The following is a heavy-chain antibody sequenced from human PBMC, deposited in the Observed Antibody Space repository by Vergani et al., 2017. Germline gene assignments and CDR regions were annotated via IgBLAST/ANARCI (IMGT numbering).Heavy chain of an antibody. V-gene: IGHV3-23*04. CDR2: IKNTGDST. CDR1: GFTFSSHA. Sequence: VQLVESGGGVVQRGGSLRLSCATSGFTFSSHAMSWVRQGHGQGLEWVSSIKNTGDSTHYADSVKGRFTISRDNSKNTLYLQMNSLRVEDTAVYYCGRGSDNYNWGQGTLVTVSS. J-gene: IGHJ4*02. CDR3: GRGSDNYN. D-gene: IGHD5-24*01.